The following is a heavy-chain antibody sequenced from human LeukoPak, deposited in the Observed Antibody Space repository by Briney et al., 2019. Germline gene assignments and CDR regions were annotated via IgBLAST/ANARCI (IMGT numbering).Heavy chain of an antibody. CDR3: ARAPHYDILTGQIIGIWFDP. D-gene: IGHD3-9*01. V-gene: IGHV1-2*02. J-gene: IGHJ5*02. CDR1: GYTFTGYY. Sequence: ASVKVSCTASGYTFTGYYMDWVRQAPGQGLEWMGWINPNSGGTNYAQKFQGRVTMTRDTSISTAYMELSRLRSDDTAVYYCARAPHYDILTGQIIGIWFDPWGQGTLVTVSS. CDR2: INPNSGGT.